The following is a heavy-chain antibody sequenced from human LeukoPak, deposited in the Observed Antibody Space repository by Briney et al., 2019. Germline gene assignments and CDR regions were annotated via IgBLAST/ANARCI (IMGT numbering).Heavy chain of an antibody. D-gene: IGHD6-19*01. CDR2: IYSGGST. CDR3: ERYSVAGIVV. V-gene: IGHV3-53*05. CDR1: GFTVSSNY. Sequence: PGGSLRLSCAASGFTVSSNYMSWVRQAPGKGPEWVSVIYSGGSTYYADSVKGRFTISRDNSKNTLYLQMSSLRAEDTAVYYCERYSVAGIVVWGQGTLVTVSS. J-gene: IGHJ4*02.